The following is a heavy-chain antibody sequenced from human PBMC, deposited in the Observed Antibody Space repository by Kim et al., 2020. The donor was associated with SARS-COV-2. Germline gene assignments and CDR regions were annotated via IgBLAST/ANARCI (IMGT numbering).Heavy chain of an antibody. CDR1: GFTFSDAW. V-gene: IGHV3-15*01. CDR3: ATDLPSPLAQIDF. J-gene: IGHJ4*02. Sequence: GGSLRLSCAASGFTFSDAWMSWVRQVSGKGLEFVGRVKTKNDGGTPDYAAPVKGRFTISRDDSKNTVFLQMNSLKTEDTAVYYCATDLPSPLAQIDFWGRRTLVTVSS. CDR2: VKTKNDGGTP.